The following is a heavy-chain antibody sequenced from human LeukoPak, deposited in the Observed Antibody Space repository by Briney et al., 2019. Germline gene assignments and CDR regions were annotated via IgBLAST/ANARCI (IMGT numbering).Heavy chain of an antibody. D-gene: IGHD3-10*01. Sequence: ASVTVSCKTSGFTFSTSGLQWVRQTRQNGLEWMGWLVLGSGDTYYAQTFRDRVTMTTDTSTSTAYMELRSLRSDDTAVYYCARAMYYYGGAYYFDYWGQGTLVTVSS. CDR3: ARAMYYYGGAYYFDY. CDR1: GFTFSTSG. CDR2: LVLGSGDT. J-gene: IGHJ4*02. V-gene: IGHV1-58*01.